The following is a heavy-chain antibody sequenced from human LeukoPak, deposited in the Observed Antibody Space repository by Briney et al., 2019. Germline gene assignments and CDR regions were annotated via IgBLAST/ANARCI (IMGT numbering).Heavy chain of an antibody. CDR1: GFTISSYA. V-gene: IGHV3-30*04. J-gene: IGHJ4*02. D-gene: IGHD6-13*01. CDR2: ISYDGSNK. CDR3: AADPEDSSSWYSDY. Sequence: GGSLRLSCAAPGFTISSYAMHCGRQAPGKGLEWVAVISYDGSNKYYADSVKGRFTISRDNSKNTLYLQMNSLRAADTAVYYCAADPEDSSSWYSDYWGQGTLVTVSS.